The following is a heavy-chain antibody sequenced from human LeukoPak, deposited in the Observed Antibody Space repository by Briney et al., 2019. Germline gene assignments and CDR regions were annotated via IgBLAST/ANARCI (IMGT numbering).Heavy chain of an antibody. Sequence: KPGESLKISCKGSGYSFTSYWIGWVRQMPGKGLEWMGIIYPGDSDTRYSPSFQGQVTISADKSISTAYLQWSSLKASDTAMYYCARHLLPSNYDYVWGSPGAFDIWGQGTMVTVSS. J-gene: IGHJ3*02. D-gene: IGHD3-16*01. CDR3: ARHLLPSNYDYVWGSPGAFDI. CDR1: GYSFTSYW. V-gene: IGHV5-51*01. CDR2: IYPGDSDT.